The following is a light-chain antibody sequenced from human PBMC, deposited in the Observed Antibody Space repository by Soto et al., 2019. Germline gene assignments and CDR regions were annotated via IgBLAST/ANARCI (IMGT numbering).Light chain of an antibody. CDR2: DVS. CDR3: CSYAGSYKGYV. J-gene: IGLJ1*01. Sequence: QSALTQPRSVSGSPGQSVTISCTGTSSDVGGYNYVSWYQQHPGKAPKLMIYDVSKRPSGVPDRFSGSKSGNTASLTISGLHAEDEADYYCCSYAGSYKGYVFGTGTQLTVL. V-gene: IGLV2-11*01. CDR1: SSDVGGYNY.